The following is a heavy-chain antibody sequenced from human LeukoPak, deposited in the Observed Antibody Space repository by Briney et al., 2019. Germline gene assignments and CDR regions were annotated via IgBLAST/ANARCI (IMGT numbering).Heavy chain of an antibody. CDR3: ARERITGTTFFDY. J-gene: IGHJ4*02. V-gene: IGHV3-33*01. D-gene: IGHD1-20*01. CDR2: IWYDGSNK. Sequence: GGSLRLSCAASGFSFSSYGMHWVRQAPGKGLEWVALIWYDGSNKYYAESVRGRFTISRDNSKNTLYLQMNSLRAEDTAVYYCARERITGTTFFDYWGQGTLVTVSS. CDR1: GFSFSSYG.